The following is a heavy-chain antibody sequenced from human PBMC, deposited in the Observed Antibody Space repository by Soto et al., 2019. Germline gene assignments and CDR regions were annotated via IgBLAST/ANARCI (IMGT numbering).Heavy chain of an antibody. CDR3: VGEYRIALEKFDY. D-gene: IGHD3-16*02. Sequence: GGSLRLSCAASGFTFSSYAMHWVRQAPGKGMEWVAVISYDGSNKYYADSVKGRFTIARDNSKNTLYLQMISMRAEDTSVYACVGEYRIALEKFDYWGQGTLVTVSS. CDR1: GFTFSSYA. J-gene: IGHJ4*02. CDR2: ISYDGSNK. V-gene: IGHV3-30-3*01.